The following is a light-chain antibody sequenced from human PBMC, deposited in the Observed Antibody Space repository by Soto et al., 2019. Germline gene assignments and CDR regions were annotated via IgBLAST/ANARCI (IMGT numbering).Light chain of an antibody. CDR1: QSISSW. CDR2: DAS. J-gene: IGKJ1*01. Sequence: DIQMTQSPSTLSASVGDRVTITCRASQSISSWLAWYQQKPGKAPKLLIYDASSLESGDPSRFSGSGSGTEFTLTISSLQPDDFATYYCQQYNSYWRTFGQGTKVEIK. V-gene: IGKV1-5*01. CDR3: QQYNSYWRT.